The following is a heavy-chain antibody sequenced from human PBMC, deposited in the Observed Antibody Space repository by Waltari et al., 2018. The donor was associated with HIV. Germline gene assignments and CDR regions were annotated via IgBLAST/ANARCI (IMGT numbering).Heavy chain of an antibody. J-gene: IGHJ4*02. CDR1: GGSISSSSYY. D-gene: IGHD3-22*01. V-gene: IGHV4-39*07. CDR3: ARAGTYYYDSSGYSFDY. Sequence: QLQLQESGPGLVKPSETLSLTCTVSGGSISSSSYYWGWIRQPPGKGLGWIGSIYYSGSTYDNPSRKSRVTISLDTSKNQFSLKLSSVTAADTAVYYCARAGTYYYDSSGYSFDYWGQGTLVTVSS. CDR2: IYYSGST.